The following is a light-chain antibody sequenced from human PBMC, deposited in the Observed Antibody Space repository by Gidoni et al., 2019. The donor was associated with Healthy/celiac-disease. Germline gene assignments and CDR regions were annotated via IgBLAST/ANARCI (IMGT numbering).Light chain of an antibody. CDR1: QSVSSN. Sequence: EIVMTQSPATLSVSPGERATLSCRASQSVSSNLAWYQQKPGQAPRLLICGASTRATGIPARFSGSGSGTEFTLTISSLQSEDFAFYYCQQYNNWPTFGQGTKVEIK. V-gene: IGKV3-15*01. CDR2: GAS. J-gene: IGKJ1*01. CDR3: QQYNNWPT.